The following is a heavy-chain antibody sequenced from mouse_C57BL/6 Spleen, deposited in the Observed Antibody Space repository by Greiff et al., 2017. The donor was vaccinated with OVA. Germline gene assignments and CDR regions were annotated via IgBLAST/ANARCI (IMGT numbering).Heavy chain of an antibody. CDR2: ISYDGSN. V-gene: IGHV3-6*01. CDR3: ARERIYDGYPAWFAY. CDR1: GYSITSGSY. J-gene: IGHJ3*01. Sequence: EVQLVESGPGLVKPSQSLSLTCSVTGYSITSGSYWNWLRQLPGNKLEWMGYISYDGSNNYNPSLKNRISITRDTSKNQFFLKLNSVTTEDTATYYCARERIYDGYPAWFAYWGQGTLVTVSA. D-gene: IGHD2-3*01.